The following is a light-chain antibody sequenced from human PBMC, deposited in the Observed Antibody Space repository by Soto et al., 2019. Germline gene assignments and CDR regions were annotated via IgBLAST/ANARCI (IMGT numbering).Light chain of an antibody. CDR1: RTDIGGYDL. V-gene: IGLV2-14*01. CDR3: SAYSAGSSRLV. CDR2: EVS. Sequence: QSVLTQPASVSGSPGQTITISCTGTRTDIGGYDLVSWYQHHPEKAPNLLIHEVSNRPSGISTRFSGSKSDNVASPTISGLRAEDESDYFCSAYSAGSSRLVFGSGTKVTVL. J-gene: IGLJ1*01.